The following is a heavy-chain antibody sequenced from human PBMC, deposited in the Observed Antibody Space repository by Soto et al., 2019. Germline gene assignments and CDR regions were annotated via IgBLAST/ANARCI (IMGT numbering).Heavy chain of an antibody. CDR1: SGSISSSNW. D-gene: IGHD5-12*01. V-gene: IGHV4-4*02. CDR2: IYHSGST. Sequence: PSETLSLTCAVSSGSISSSNWWSWVRQPPGKGLEWIGEIYHSGSTNYNPSLKSRVTISVDKSKNQFSLKLSSVTAADTAVYYCARISGYDSRDFDYWGQGTLVTVSS. CDR3: ARISGYDSRDFDY. J-gene: IGHJ4*02.